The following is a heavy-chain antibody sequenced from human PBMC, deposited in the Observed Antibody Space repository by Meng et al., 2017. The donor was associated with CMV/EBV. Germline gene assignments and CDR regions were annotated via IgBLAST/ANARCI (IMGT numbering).Heavy chain of an antibody. CDR2: ISGSGGCP. CDR3: AKSWEGCSSTSCYTTEYDY. J-gene: IGHJ4*02. CDR1: GFTFSSYG. D-gene: IGHD2-2*02. Sequence: GESLKIPCAASGFTFSSYGMSRVRQAPGKGLEWVSAISGSGGCPYYADSLKGRFPISRDNSKNTLYLQMDSLRAEDTAVYYCAKSWEGCSSTSCYTTEYDYWGQGTLVTVSS. V-gene: IGHV3-23*01.